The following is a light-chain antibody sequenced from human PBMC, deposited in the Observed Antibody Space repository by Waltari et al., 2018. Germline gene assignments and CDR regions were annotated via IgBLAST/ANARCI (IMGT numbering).Light chain of an antibody. V-gene: IGKV1-5*03. CDR1: QSLNDW. CDR3: LQHGSFPFT. Sequence: DIHMTQSPSTLSASVGDRVTITCRASQSLNDWLAWDQQKPGEAPHLLIYKASSLQTGVPSRFSGTGSGTKYTLTISSFQPDDSGTYYCLQHGSFPFTFGPGTNVDIK. CDR2: KAS. J-gene: IGKJ3*01.